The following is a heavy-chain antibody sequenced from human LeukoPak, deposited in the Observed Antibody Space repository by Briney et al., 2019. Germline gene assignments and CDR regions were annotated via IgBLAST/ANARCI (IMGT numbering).Heavy chain of an antibody. J-gene: IGHJ6*02. CDR3: ARGGGFGYSYGSGDGMDV. CDR2: ISSSGSTI. V-gene: IGHV3-11*01. D-gene: IGHD5-18*01. CDR1: GFTLSDYY. Sequence: GGSLRLSCAASGFTLSDYYMSWIRQAPGKGLEWVSYISSSGSTIYYADSVKGRFTISRDNAKNSLYLQMNSLRAEDTAVYYCARGGGFGYSYGSGDGMDVWGQGTTVTVSS.